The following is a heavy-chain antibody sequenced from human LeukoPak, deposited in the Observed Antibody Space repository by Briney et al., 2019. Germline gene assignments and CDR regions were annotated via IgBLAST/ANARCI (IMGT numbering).Heavy chain of an antibody. CDR1: GFTFTSSA. V-gene: IGHV1-58*02. D-gene: IGHD4-23*01. CDR2: IVVGSGNT. J-gene: IGHJ6*02. Sequence: GASVKVSCKASGFTFTSSAMQWVRQARGQRLEWIGWIVVGSGNTNYAQKFQERVTITRDMSTSTAYMELSSLRSEDTAVYYCAAQIGLYGGIIKYYYGMDVWGQGTTVTVSS. CDR3: AAQIGLYGGIIKYYYGMDV.